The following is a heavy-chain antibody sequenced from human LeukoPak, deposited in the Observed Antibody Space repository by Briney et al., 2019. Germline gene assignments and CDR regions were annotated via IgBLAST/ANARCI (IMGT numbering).Heavy chain of an antibody. CDR1: GGSMNNDY. V-gene: IGHV4-4*07. CDR3: ARDNPSGYTYGYEHYFYYIDV. J-gene: IGHJ6*03. CDR2: IHSGGTT. D-gene: IGHD5-18*01. Sequence: SETLSLTCTVSGGSMNNDYFTWIRQPAGKGLEWIGRIHSGGTTNYNPSPMSRVTLSVDTPKNQISLRLTSVTAADTALYYCARDNPSGYTYGYEHYFYYIDVWGKGTTVTVSS.